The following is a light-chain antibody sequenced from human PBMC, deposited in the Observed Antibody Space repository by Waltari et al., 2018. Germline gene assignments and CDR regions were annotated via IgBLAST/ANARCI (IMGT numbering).Light chain of an antibody. CDR2: DAS. J-gene: IGKJ4*01. Sequence: EIVLTQSPATLSLSPGERATLSCRASQSVSTFLAWYQQKPGQAPRLLIYDASNRATGIPARFSGSGSGTDFTLTISSREPEDFALYYCQQRSNWPPLFGGGTKVEIK. V-gene: IGKV3-11*01. CDR3: QQRSNWPPL. CDR1: QSVSTF.